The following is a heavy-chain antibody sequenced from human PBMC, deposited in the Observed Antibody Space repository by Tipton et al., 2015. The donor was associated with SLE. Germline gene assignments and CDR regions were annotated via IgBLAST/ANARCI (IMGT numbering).Heavy chain of an antibody. V-gene: IGHV4-39*01. D-gene: IGHD6-6*01. J-gene: IGHJ4*02. Sequence: TLSLTCTVSGGSITSSNYYWGWIRQPPGKGLEWIGSIYYSGSTYYNPSRKSRVTISVDTSKNQFSLKLSSVTAADTAVYYCARQGQLVADYWGQGTLVTVSS. CDR2: IYYSGST. CDR3: ARQGQLVADY. CDR1: GGSITSSNYY.